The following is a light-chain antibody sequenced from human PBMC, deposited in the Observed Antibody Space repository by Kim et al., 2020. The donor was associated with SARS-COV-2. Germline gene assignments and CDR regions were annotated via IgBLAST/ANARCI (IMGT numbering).Light chain of an antibody. CDR1: QSVSSY. V-gene: IGKV3-11*01. CDR2: EAS. J-gene: IGKJ3*01. Sequence: PGESATVTGRASQSVSSYLAWCQQKPGQAPRLLIYEASNRATGIPARFSGSGSGTDFTLTISSLEPEDFAVYYCQQRSNWPPLFTFGPGIKVDIK. CDR3: QQRSNWPPLFT.